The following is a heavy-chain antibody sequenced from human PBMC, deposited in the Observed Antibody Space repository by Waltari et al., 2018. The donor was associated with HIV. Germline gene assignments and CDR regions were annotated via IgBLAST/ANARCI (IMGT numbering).Heavy chain of an antibody. Sequence: EVRLLESGGSLVQSGGSLSVSCKASGFTFRDHAMHWVRQPPGGKGSRWVSGITAAGGKAFGAESVKDWYTMSRDSSRDTLWLDLKGVRRDDTAKYFCVGEARPASDYDRFDSWGPGILVTVS. D-gene: IGHD3-22*01. CDR3: VGEARPASDYDRFDS. CDR2: ITAAGGKA. J-gene: IGHJ4*03. CDR1: GFTFRDHA. V-gene: IGHV3-23*01.